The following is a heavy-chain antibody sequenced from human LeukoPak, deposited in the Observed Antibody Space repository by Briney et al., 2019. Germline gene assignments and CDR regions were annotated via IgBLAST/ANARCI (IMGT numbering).Heavy chain of an antibody. J-gene: IGHJ4*02. D-gene: IGHD3-22*01. V-gene: IGHV1-2*02. CDR2: INPHSGGR. Sequence: GASVKVSCKASGYSFTDYYIHWVRQAPGQGLEWMGWINPHSGGRNLAQKFQGRVTMTRDTSTSTVYMELSSLRSEDTAVYYCAANGYYYDSSGYYYADYWGQGTLVTVSS. CDR1: GYSFTDYY. CDR3: AANGYYYDSSGYYYADY.